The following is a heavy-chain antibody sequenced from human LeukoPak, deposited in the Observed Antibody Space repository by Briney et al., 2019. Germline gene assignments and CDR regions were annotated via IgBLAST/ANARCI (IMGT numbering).Heavy chain of an antibody. J-gene: IGHJ4*02. V-gene: IGHV1-46*01. CDR2: INPSGGST. D-gene: IGHD2-2*01. Sequence: ASVKVSCKASGYTFTSYYMHWVRQAPGQGLAWMGIINPSGGSTSYAQKFQGRVTMTRDTSTSTVYMELSSLRSEDTAVYYCARTPVEDIVVVPAANYFDYWGQGTLVTVSS. CDR3: ARTPVEDIVVVPAANYFDY. CDR1: GYTFTSYY.